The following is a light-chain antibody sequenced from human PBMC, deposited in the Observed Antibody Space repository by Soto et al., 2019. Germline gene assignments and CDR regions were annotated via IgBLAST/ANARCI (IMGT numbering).Light chain of an antibody. Sequence: DIVMTQSPESLAVSLGERATINCKSSQSVFYKSHNKNFLAWYQQKPGQPPRLLIYWATTRFSGVPDRFSGSESGTDFTLTINSLQADDVAVYYCQQYYNTPVTFGGGTKGESK. CDR3: QQYYNTPVT. CDR2: WAT. J-gene: IGKJ4*01. CDR1: QSVFYKSHNKNF. V-gene: IGKV4-1*01.